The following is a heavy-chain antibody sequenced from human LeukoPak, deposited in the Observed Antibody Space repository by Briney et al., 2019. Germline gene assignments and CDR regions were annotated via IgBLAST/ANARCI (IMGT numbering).Heavy chain of an antibody. CDR3: ARDAWRATRNFDY. Sequence: GGSLRLSCAASGFTFSSYSMNWVRQAPGKGLEWVSGINWNGGSTGYADSVKGRFTISRDNAKNSLYLQMNSLRAEDTALYYCARDAWRATRNFDYWGQGTLVTVSS. CDR2: INWNGGST. D-gene: IGHD1-26*01. CDR1: GFTFSSYS. J-gene: IGHJ4*02. V-gene: IGHV3-20*04.